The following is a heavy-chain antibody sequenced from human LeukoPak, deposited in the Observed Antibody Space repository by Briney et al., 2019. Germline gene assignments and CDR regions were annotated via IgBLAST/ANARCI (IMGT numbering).Heavy chain of an antibody. CDR1: GGSFSGYY. V-gene: IGHV4-34*01. CDR2: TNHSGST. D-gene: IGHD4-17*01. CDR3: ARVGVTTLSGYYYYMDV. Sequence: SETLSLTCAVYGGSFSGYYWSWIRQPPGKGLEWIGETNHSGSTNYNPSLKSRVTISVDTSKNQFSLKLSSVTAADTAVYYCARVGVTTLSGYYYYMDVWGKGTTVTVSS. J-gene: IGHJ6*03.